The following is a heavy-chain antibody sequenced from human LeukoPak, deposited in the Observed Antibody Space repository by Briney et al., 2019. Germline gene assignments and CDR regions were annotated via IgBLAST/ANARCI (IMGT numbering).Heavy chain of an antibody. CDR3: AREGTYYDFWSGYYTGPYYFDY. CDR1: GFTFSSYS. V-gene: IGHV3-21*01. D-gene: IGHD3-3*01. CDR2: ISSSSYI. Sequence: GGSLRLSCAASGFTFSSYSMNWVRQAPGKGLEWVSSISSSSYIYYADSVKGRFTISRDNAKNSLYLQMNSLRAEDTAVYYCAREGTYYDFWSGYYTGPYYFDYWGQGTLITVSS. J-gene: IGHJ4*02.